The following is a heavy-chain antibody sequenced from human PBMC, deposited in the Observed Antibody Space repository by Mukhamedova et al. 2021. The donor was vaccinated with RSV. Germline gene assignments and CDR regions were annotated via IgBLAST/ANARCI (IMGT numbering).Heavy chain of an antibody. D-gene: IGHD3-3*01. CDR2: IIPILGVA. Sequence: VRQAPGQGLEWMGRIIPILGVANYPQKFQGRVTITADKSTSTAYMELSNLRSEDTAVYYCARGNPDYDVWTYGMDVWGQGTTVTV. V-gene: IGHV1-69*04. CDR3: ARGNPDYDVWTYGMDV. J-gene: IGHJ6*02.